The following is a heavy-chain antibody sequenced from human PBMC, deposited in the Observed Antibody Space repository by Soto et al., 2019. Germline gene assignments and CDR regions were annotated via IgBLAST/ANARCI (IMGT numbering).Heavy chain of an antibody. J-gene: IGHJ3*02. CDR3: ARATDYYDSSGYDAFDI. CDR2: IKQDGSEK. CDR1: GFTFSSYW. D-gene: IGHD3-22*01. V-gene: IGHV3-7*05. Sequence: GGSLRLSCAASGFTFSSYWMSWVRQAPGKGLEWVANIKQDGSEKYYVDSVKGRFTISRDNAKNSLYLQMNSLRAEDTAVYYCARATDYYDSSGYDAFDIWGQGTMVTVS.